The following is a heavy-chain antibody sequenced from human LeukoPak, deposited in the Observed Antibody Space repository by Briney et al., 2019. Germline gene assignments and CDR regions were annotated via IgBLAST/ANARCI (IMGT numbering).Heavy chain of an antibody. CDR3: ARHSHYYDSSGYYRYIDY. CDR2: IYYSGST. D-gene: IGHD3-22*01. V-gene: IGHV4-59*08. J-gene: IGHJ4*02. CDR1: GGSISSYY. Sequence: PSETLSLTCTVSGGSISSYYWSWIRQPPGKGLEWIGYIYYSGSTNCNPSLKSRVTISVDTSKNQFSLKLSSVTAADTAVYYCARHSHYYDSSGYYRYIDYWGQGTLVTVSS.